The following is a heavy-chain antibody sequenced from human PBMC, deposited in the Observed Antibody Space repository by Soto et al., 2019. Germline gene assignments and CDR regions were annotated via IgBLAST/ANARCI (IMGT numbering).Heavy chain of an antibody. CDR2: ISYDGSNK. J-gene: IGHJ6*02. CDR3: ARVVGALPTTYGMDV. D-gene: IGHD1-26*01. Sequence: LRLSCAASGFTFSSYAMHWVRQAPGKGLEWVAVISYDGSNKYYADSVKGRFTISRDNSKNTLYLQMNSLRAEDTAVYYCARVVGALPTTYGMDVWGQGTTVTVSS. V-gene: IGHV3-30-3*01. CDR1: GFTFSSYA.